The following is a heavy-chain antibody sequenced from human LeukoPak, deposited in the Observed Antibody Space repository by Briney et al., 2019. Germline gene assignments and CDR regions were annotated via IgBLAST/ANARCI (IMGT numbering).Heavy chain of an antibody. V-gene: IGHV4-59*08. J-gene: IGHJ5*02. CDR1: SGSINNYY. CDR2: ILSSGST. CDR3: ARVAAAGPRNWFDP. Sequence: PSETLSLTCTVSSGSINNYYWSWIRQTPGKGLEWIGYILSSGSTNYNPSVKSRVTISVDTSKNQFSLKLSSVTAADTAVYYCARVAAAGPRNWFDPWGQGTLVTVSS. D-gene: IGHD6-13*01.